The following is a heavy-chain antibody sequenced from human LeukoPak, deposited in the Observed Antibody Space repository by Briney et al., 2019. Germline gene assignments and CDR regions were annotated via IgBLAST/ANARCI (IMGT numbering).Heavy chain of an antibody. CDR3: ATFRGSYYYFDY. D-gene: IGHD1-26*01. CDR1: GYTLTELS. Sequence: ASVKVSCKVSGYTLTELSMHWVRQAPGKGLEWMGGFDPEDGETIYAQKFQGRVTMTEDTSTDTAYMELSSLRSEDTAVYYCATFRGSYYYFDYWGQGTLVTVSS. V-gene: IGHV1-24*01. J-gene: IGHJ4*02. CDR2: FDPEDGET.